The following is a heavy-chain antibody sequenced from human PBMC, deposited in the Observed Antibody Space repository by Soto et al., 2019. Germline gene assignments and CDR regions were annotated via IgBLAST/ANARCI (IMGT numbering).Heavy chain of an antibody. CDR1: GGTFSTYT. CDR3: ARGLECLGYCFDKPTWLAP. CDR2: IIPIFGTP. D-gene: IGHD2-15*01. Sequence: QVQLVQSGAEVKKPGSSVKVSCKASGGTFSTYTFSWVRQAPGQGLEWMGRIIPIFGTPYYAQNFQGRVTITADKSTSTVYMELSSLRSDDTAVYFCARGLECLGYCFDKPTWLAPWGQGTLVTVSS. V-gene: IGHV1-69*06. J-gene: IGHJ5*02.